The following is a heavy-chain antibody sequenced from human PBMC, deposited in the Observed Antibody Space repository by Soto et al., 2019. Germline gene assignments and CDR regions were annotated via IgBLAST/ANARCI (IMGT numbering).Heavy chain of an antibody. CDR1: GYSISIGWY. CDR2: FYHGVST. D-gene: IGHD2-15*01. Sequence: PSDTLSLTCTVSGYSISIGWYCGWIRQPPGKGLEWVASFYHGVSTFFNPSLKSRVSISEDTSKNQFSLKLRSVTAADTAVFYCARGTSTPYWYFDFWGRGTLVTVS. J-gene: IGHJ2*01. CDR3: ARGTSTPYWYFDF. V-gene: IGHV4-38-2*02.